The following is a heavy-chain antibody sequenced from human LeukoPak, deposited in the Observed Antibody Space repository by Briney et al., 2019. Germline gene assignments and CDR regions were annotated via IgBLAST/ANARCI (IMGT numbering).Heavy chain of an antibody. J-gene: IGHJ5*02. V-gene: IGHV3-11*05. CDR2: ISSSSSYR. CDR3: VRAEGGIRYFDWYNWFDP. Sequence: GGSLRLSCAASGFTFSDYYMSWIRQAPGKGLEWVSYISSSSSYRNYADSVKGRFTISRDNAKNSLYLQMNSLRAEDTAVYYCVRAEGGIRYFDWYNWFDPWGQGTLVTVSS. CDR1: GFTFSDYY. D-gene: IGHD3-9*01.